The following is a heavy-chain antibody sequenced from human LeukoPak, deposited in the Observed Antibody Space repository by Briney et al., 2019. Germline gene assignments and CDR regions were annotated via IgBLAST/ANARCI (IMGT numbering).Heavy chain of an antibody. Sequence: PGGSLRLSCAASGLSYSDSYMTRIRQAPGKGLEWVALIWYDGRKEYYADSVKGRFTISRDDSRNTLYLQMNGLRAEDTAVYYCARLGSSWSSDYWGQGTLVTVSS. CDR1: GLSYSDSY. CDR2: IWYDGRKE. CDR3: ARLGSSWSSDY. D-gene: IGHD6-13*01. J-gene: IGHJ4*02. V-gene: IGHV3-33*08.